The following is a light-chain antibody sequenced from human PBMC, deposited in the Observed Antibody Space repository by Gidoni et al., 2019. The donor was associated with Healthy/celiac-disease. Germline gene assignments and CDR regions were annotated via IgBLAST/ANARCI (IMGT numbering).Light chain of an antibody. CDR1: QSVSSSY. V-gene: IGKV3-20*01. J-gene: IGKJ4*01. CDR2: GAS. CDR3: QQYGSSPPLT. Sequence: PGERATLSCRASQSVSSSYLAWYQQKPGQAPRLLIYGASSRATGIPDRFSGSGSGTDFTLTISRLEPEDFAVYYCQQYGSSPPLTFGGGTKVEIK.